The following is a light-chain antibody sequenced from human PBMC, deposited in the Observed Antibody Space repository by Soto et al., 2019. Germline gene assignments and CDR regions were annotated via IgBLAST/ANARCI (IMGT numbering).Light chain of an antibody. J-gene: IGKJ2*02. CDR2: GTS. Sequence: EIVLTQSPGTLSLSPGERATLSCRASQSVKSNYLAWYQHKPGQAPKLLIYGTSSRATDIPDRFSGSGSGTDFTLTISRLEPEDFAVYYCQLHVTSPPGCTFGQGTKLEIK. V-gene: IGKV3-20*01. CDR3: QLHVTSPPGCT. CDR1: QSVKSNY.